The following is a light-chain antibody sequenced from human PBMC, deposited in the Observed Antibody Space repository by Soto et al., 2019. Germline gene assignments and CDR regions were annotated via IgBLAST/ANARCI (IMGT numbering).Light chain of an antibody. CDR1: QSLLHSNGYHY. J-gene: IGKJ3*01. CDR3: RQALQPLR. CDR2: LGS. V-gene: IGKV2-28*01. Sequence: DIVMTQSPLSLPVTPGEPASISCRSSQSLLHSNGYHYLDRYLQKPGQSPQLLIYLGSNRASGVPNRCCGSGAGTDFTLKISRVEAEDVGVYYCRQALQPLRFDPGTKVDIK.